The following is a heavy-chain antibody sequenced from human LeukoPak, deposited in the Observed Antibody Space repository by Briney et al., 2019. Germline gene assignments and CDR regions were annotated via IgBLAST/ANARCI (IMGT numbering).Heavy chain of an antibody. CDR1: GASINSGSYY. Sequence: SETLSLTCTVSGASINSGSYYWSWIRQPAGKGLEWIGRIYTSGSTNYNPSLKSRVTMSVDTSKNQFSLKLSSVTAADTAVYYCARDGTKYSSSWPLNYWGQGTLVTVSS. J-gene: IGHJ4*02. CDR3: ARDGTKYSSSWPLNY. CDR2: IYTSGST. V-gene: IGHV4-61*02. D-gene: IGHD6-13*01.